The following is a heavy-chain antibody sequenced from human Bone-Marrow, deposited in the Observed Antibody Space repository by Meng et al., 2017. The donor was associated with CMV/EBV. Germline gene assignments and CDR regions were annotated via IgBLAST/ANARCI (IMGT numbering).Heavy chain of an antibody. CDR1: GYTFTTYD. CDR3: ARTRIEVEPDGRKIKDSNYGMDV. V-gene: IGHV1-8*01. Sequence: ASVKVSCKASGYTFTTYDINWVRQATGQGLEWMGWMNPNSDNTGYAQKFQGRVTLTRVTSTSTAYMELSSLTSDDTAVYYCARTRIEVEPDGRKIKDSNYGMDVWGQGTTVTVSS. CDR2: MNPNSDNT. J-gene: IGHJ6*02. D-gene: IGHD2-2*01.